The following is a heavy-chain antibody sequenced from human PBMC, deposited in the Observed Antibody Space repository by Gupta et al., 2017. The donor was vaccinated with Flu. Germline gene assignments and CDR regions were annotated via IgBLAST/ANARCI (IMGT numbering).Heavy chain of an antibody. CDR3: ARSNFGASFDV. J-gene: IGHJ3*01. D-gene: IGHD3-10*01. CDR2: VNPSSGNT. CDR1: YTFTSYD. Sequence: YTFTSYDLNWLRQATGQGLQWLGWVNPSSGNTDFAQEFQGRVTMTRDTSVSTVYLELSGLTSEDTAVYYCARSNFGASFDVWGQGTSVTVSS. V-gene: IGHV1-8*01.